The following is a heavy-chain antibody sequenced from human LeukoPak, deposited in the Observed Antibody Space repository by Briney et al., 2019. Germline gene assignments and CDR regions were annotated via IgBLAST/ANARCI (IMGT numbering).Heavy chain of an antibody. V-gene: IGHV3-9*01. CDR3: AINGGGDSGYGNFDY. Sequence: GGSLRLSCAVSGFSFDDYAMHWVRQVPGKGLEWVSGISWNSDNIGYADSVKGRFTTSRDNAKNSLYLQMNSLRAEDTALYYCAINGGGDSGYGNFDYWGQGTLVTVSS. CDR2: ISWNSDNI. D-gene: IGHD5-12*01. CDR1: GFSFDDYA. J-gene: IGHJ4*02.